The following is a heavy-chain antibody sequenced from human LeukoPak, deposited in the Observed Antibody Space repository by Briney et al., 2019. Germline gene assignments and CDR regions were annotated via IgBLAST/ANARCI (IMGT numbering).Heavy chain of an antibody. V-gene: IGHV3-74*01. J-gene: IGHJ6*02. CDR3: ARELYCSGGSCYWGYYYGMDV. CDR1: GFTFSSYW. Sequence: PGGSLRLSCAASGFTFSSYWMHWVRQAPGKGLVWVSRINSDGSSTSYADSVKGRFTISRDNAKNTLYLQMNSLRAEDTAVYYCARELYCSGGSCYWGYYYGMDVWGQGTTVTVSS. CDR2: INSDGSST. D-gene: IGHD2-15*01.